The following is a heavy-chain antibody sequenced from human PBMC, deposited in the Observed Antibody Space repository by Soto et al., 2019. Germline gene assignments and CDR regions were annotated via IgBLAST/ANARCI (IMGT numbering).Heavy chain of an antibody. CDR2: ISYDGSNK. CDR3: AKIRFTFQQQLVSYYYYGMDV. CDR1: GFTFSSYG. V-gene: IGHV3-30*18. J-gene: IGHJ6*02. D-gene: IGHD6-6*01. Sequence: PGGSLRLSCAASGFTFSSYGMHWVRQAPGKGLERVAVISYDGSNKYYADSVKGRFTISRDNSKNTLYLQMNSLRAEDTAVYYCAKIRFTFQQQLVSYYYYGMDVWGQGTTVTVSS.